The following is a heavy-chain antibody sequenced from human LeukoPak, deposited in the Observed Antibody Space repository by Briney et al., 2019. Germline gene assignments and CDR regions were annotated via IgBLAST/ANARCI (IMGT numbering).Heavy chain of an antibody. J-gene: IGHJ1*01. V-gene: IGHV3-21*01. CDR3: AGDQDGAAARRYFQH. D-gene: IGHD6-6*01. Sequence: GGSLRLSCAASGFTFSSYSMNWVRQAPGKGLEWVSSISSSSSYIYYADSVKGRFTISRDNAKNSLYLQMNSLRAEDTAVYYCAGDQDGAAARRYFQHWGQGALVTVSS. CDR2: ISSSSSYI. CDR1: GFTFSSYS.